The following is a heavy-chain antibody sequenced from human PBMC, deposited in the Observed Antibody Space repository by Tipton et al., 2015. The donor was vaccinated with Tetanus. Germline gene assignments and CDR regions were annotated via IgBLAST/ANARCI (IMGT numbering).Heavy chain of an antibody. J-gene: IGHJ4*02. CDR3: ARDGSYGGTLISDY. CDR2: LWFDGGDE. D-gene: IGHD4-23*01. Sequence: SGFTFRSYGMHWVRQAPGKGLEWVAVLWFDGGDEYYADSVKGRFTISRDNSKNTVYLQMNSLRAEDTAVYYCARDGSYGGTLISDYWGQGTQVTVSS. CDR1: GFTFRSYG. V-gene: IGHV3-33*01.